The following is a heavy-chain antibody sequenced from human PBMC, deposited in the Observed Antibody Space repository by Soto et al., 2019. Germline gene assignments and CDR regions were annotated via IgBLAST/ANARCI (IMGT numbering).Heavy chain of an antibody. V-gene: IGHV3-23*01. J-gene: IGHJ6*02. Sequence: GGSLRLSCAASGFTFSSYAMSWVRQAPGKGLEWVSTIIGTGDSTYYADSVKGRFTISRDNSKNTLYLQMNSLRAEDTAVYYCAKDWGSYYGSLPYYYGVDVWGQGTTVTVSS. D-gene: IGHD3-16*01. CDR1: GFTFSSYA. CDR2: IIGTGDST. CDR3: AKDWGSYYGSLPYYYGVDV.